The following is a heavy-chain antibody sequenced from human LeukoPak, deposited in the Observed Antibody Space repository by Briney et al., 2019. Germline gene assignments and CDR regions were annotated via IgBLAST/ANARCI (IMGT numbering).Heavy chain of an antibody. D-gene: IGHD1-26*01. J-gene: IGHJ4*02. Sequence: GGSLRLSCAASGFIVSGNYMSWVRQAPGKGLEWVSVIYSGGSTYYADSVKGRFTISRDKSKNTLYLQMNSLRAEDTAVYYCAREARYSGAYGADYWGQGTLVTVSS. V-gene: IGHV3-66*01. CDR1: GFIVSGNY. CDR2: IYSGGST. CDR3: AREARYSGAYGADY.